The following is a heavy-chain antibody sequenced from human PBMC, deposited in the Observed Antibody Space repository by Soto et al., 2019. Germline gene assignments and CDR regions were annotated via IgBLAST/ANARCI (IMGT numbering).Heavy chain of an antibody. J-gene: IGHJ6*02. Sequence: GSLRLSCAASGLTFSSYSMNWVCQSPGKGLEWVSSISSSSSYIYYADSVKGRFTISRVNAKRSLYLQMNSLRAEDTAVYYCARDGDIAVGPAQRLTYYYYYCMDVWVQGTTVTVAS. CDR1: GLTFSSYS. D-gene: IGHD2-2*01. CDR3: ARDGDIAVGPAQRLTYYYYYCMDV. CDR2: ISSSSSYI. V-gene: IGHV3-21*01.